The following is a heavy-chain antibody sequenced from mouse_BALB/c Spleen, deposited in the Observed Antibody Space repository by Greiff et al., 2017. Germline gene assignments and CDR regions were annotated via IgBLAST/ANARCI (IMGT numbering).Heavy chain of an antibody. CDR3: ARGGLFPWGFAY. V-gene: IGHV1-18*01. CDR2: INPNNGGT. Sequence: LVESGASVKIPCKASGYTFTDYNMDWVKQSHGKSLEWIGDINPNNGGTIYNQKFKGKATLTVDKSSSTAYMELRSLTSEDTAVYYCARGGLFPWGFAYWGQGTLVTVSA. D-gene: IGHD6-1*01. CDR1: GYTFTDYN. J-gene: IGHJ3*01.